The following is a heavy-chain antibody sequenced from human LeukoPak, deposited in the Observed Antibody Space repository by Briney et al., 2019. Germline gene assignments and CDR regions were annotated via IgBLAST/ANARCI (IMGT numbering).Heavy chain of an antibody. V-gene: IGHV3-48*02. J-gene: IGHJ4*02. Sequence: GGSLRLSCAASGFTVSSNYMSWVRQAPGKGLEWVSYISSGGTIIYYADSMKGRFTVSRDNAKNSLYLQMNSLRDEDTAVYYCARVLSHLIDYWGQGTLVTVSS. CDR2: ISSGGTII. CDR1: GFTVSSNY. CDR3: ARVLSHLIDY. D-gene: IGHD3-3*01.